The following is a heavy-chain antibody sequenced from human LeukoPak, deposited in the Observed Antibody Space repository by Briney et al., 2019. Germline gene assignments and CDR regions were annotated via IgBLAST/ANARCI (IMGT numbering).Heavy chain of an antibody. J-gene: IGHJ5*02. Sequence: GESLKISCKGSGYSFTSYWIGWVRQMPGKGLEWMGIIYPGDSDTRYSPSFQGQVTISADKSISTAYLQWSSLKASDTAMYYCARRAPLYGGNSNWFDPWGQGTLVTVSS. CDR2: IYPGDSDT. CDR1: GYSFTSYW. V-gene: IGHV5-51*01. D-gene: IGHD4-23*01. CDR3: ARRAPLYGGNSNWFDP.